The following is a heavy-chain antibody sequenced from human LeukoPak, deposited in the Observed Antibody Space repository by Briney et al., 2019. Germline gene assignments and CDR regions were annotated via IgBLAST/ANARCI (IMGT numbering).Heavy chain of an antibody. CDR2: INPNSGGT. CDR1: GYTFTGYY. J-gene: IGHJ4*02. CDR3: ASEYCSSTNCYDWYFDY. Sequence: ASVKVSCKASGYTFTGYYMHWVRQAPGQGLEWMGWINPNSGGTNYAQKFQGRVTMTRDTPISTAYMELSRLRSDDTAVYYCASEYCSSTNCYDWYFDYWGQGTLVTVSS. V-gene: IGHV1-2*02. D-gene: IGHD2-2*01.